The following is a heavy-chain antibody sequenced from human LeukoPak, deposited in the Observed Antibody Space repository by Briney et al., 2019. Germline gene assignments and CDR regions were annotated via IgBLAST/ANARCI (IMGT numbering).Heavy chain of an antibody. J-gene: IGHJ4*02. V-gene: IGHV1-46*03. Sequence: ASVKVSCKASGYTFTSYYMHWVRQAPGQGLEWMGIINPSGGSTSYAQKFRGRVTMTRDTSTSTVYMELSSLRSEDTAVYYCASGRITIFGVVNYSFDYWGQGTLVTVSS. D-gene: IGHD3-3*01. CDR2: INPSGGST. CDR1: GYTFTSYY. CDR3: ASGRITIFGVVNYSFDY.